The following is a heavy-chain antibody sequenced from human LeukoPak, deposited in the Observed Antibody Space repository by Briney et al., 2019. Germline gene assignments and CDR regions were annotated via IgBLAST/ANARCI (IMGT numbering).Heavy chain of an antibody. J-gene: IGHJ4*02. CDR2: FDPEDGET. V-gene: IGHV1-24*01. CDR3: ARDPRGYNYPYGVFAY. D-gene: IGHD5-18*01. CDR1: GYTLTELS. Sequence: ASVKVSCKVSGYTLTELSMHWVRQAPGKGLEWMGGFDPEDGETIYAQKFQGRVTITADESTSTAYMELSSLTSEDTAVYYCARDPRGYNYPYGVFAYWGQGTLVTVSS.